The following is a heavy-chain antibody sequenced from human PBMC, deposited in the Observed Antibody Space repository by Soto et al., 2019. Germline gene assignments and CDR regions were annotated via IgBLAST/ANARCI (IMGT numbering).Heavy chain of an antibody. CDR2: ISAYNGNT. Sequence: QVPLVQSGAEVKKPGASVKVSCKASGYTFTSYGISWVRQAPGQGLEWMGWISAYNGNTNYAQKLQGRVTMTTDTSTSTAYMELRSLRSDDTAVYYCARDPSAVGYGDYGFDYWGQGTLVTVSS. J-gene: IGHJ4*02. CDR1: GYTFTSYG. CDR3: ARDPSAVGYGDYGFDY. V-gene: IGHV1-18*01. D-gene: IGHD4-17*01.